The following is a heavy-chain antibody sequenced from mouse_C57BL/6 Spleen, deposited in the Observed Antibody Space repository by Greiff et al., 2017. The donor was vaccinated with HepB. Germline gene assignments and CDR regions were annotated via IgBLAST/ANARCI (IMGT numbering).Heavy chain of an antibody. CDR2: ISSGSSTI. Sequence: VQLQQSGGGLVKPGGSLKLSCAASGFTFSDYGMHWVRQAPEKGLEWVAYISSGSSTIYYADTVKGRFTISRDNAKNTLFLQMTSLRSEDTAMYYCARGGRLYYFDYWGQGTTLTVSS. D-gene: IGHD1-1*02. CDR3: ARGGRLYYFDY. V-gene: IGHV5-17*01. J-gene: IGHJ2*01. CDR1: GFTFSDYG.